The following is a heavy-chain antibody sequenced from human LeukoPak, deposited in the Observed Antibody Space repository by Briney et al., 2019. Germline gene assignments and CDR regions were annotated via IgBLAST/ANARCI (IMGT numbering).Heavy chain of an antibody. CDR2: INTNTGNP. Sequence: ASVKVSCKASGYTFTSYAMNWVRQPPGQGLEWMGWINTNTGNPTYAQGFTGRFVFSLDTSVSTAYLQISSLKAEDTAVYYCARDLAADYGDYGVHYYYYMDVWGKGTTVTVSS. V-gene: IGHV7-4-1*02. CDR3: ARDLAADYGDYGVHYYYYMDV. J-gene: IGHJ6*03. CDR1: GYTFTSYA. D-gene: IGHD4-17*01.